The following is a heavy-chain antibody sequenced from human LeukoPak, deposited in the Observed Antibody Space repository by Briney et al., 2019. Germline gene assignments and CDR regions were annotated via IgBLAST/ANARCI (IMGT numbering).Heavy chain of an antibody. J-gene: IGHJ4*02. CDR1: GFTFSSYG. D-gene: IGHD4-17*01. CDR3: ARDRHGDYYADY. Sequence: AGGSLRLSCAASGFTFSSYGMHWVRQAPGKGLEWVAFIRYDGSNKYYADSVKGRFTISRDNSKDTLYLQMNSLRAEDTAVYYCARDRHGDYYADYWGQGTLVTVSS. CDR2: IRYDGSNK. V-gene: IGHV3-30*02.